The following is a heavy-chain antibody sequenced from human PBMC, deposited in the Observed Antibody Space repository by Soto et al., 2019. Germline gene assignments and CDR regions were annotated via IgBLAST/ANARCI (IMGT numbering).Heavy chain of an antibody. D-gene: IGHD2-2*01. V-gene: IGHV3-23*01. J-gene: IGHJ6*02. Sequence: PGGSLRLSCAASGFTFSSYAMSGVRQAPGKGLEWVSAISGSGGSTYYADSVKGRFTISRDNSKNTLYVQMNSLRAEDTAVYYCAKWAPAAHNYYYYGMDVWGQGTTVTVSS. CDR2: ISGSGGST. CDR3: AKWAPAAHNYYYYGMDV. CDR1: GFTFSSYA.